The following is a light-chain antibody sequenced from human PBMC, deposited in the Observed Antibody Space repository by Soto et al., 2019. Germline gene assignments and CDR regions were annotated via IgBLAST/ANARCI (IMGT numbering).Light chain of an antibody. Sequence: QSVLTQPASVSGSPGQSITISCTGTSSDVGTYNYVSWYQHHPGKAPKLMIYDVNYRPSGVSNRFSGSKSANTASLTISGLPAEDAADYYCSSYTTSNTQVFGGGTKLTVL. CDR3: SSYTTSNTQV. CDR1: SSDVGTYNY. J-gene: IGLJ3*02. CDR2: DVN. V-gene: IGLV2-14*01.